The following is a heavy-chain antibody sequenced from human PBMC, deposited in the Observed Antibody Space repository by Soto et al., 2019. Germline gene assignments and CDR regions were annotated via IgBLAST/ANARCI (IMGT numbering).Heavy chain of an antibody. D-gene: IGHD3-10*01. Sequence: EVQLVETGGGLIQPGGSLRLSCAASGFTVSNKYISWVRQAPGKGLEWISVIFSGGETYYADSVKGRFTISRDNSKNTLYLQMSSLRADDTAMYYCARGGSGYYYGLDVWGQGTTVTVSS. J-gene: IGHJ6*02. V-gene: IGHV3-53*02. CDR3: ARGGSGYYYGLDV. CDR2: IFSGGET. CDR1: GFTVSNKY.